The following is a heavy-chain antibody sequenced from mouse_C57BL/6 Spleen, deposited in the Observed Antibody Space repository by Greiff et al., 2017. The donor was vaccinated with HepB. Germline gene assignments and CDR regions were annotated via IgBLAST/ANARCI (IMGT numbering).Heavy chain of an antibody. D-gene: IGHD1-1*01. CDR3: ARGGTTVVAGAMDY. Sequence: VQLQESGAELVMPGASVKLSCKASGYTFTSYWMHWVKQRPGQGLEWIGEIDPSDSYTNYNQKFKGKSTLTVDKSSSTAYMQLSSLTSEDSAVYYCARGGTTVVAGAMDYWGQGTSVTVSS. CDR2: IDPSDSYT. J-gene: IGHJ4*01. CDR1: GYTFTSYW. V-gene: IGHV1-69*01.